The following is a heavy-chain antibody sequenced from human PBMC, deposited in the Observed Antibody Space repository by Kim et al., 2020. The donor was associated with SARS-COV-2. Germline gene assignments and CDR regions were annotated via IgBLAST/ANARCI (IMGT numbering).Heavy chain of an antibody. CDR2: SRNKANNYAT. Sequence: GGSLRLSCVASGFTFSAAGVNWVRQAAGKGLEWIGRSRNKANNYATSYAAAVKGRFTISRDDSKNAACLQMNSLKTEDTAVYYCTRENHMITFGGMIRWFDPWGQGTRVIVSS. CDR1: GFTFSAAG. J-gene: IGHJ5*02. V-gene: IGHV3-73*01. CDR3: TRENHMITFGGMIRWFDP. D-gene: IGHD3-16*01.